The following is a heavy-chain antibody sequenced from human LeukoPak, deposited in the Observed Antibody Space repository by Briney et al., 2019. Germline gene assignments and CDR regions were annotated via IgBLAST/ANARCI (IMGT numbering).Heavy chain of an antibody. CDR1: GGSFSGYY. Sequence: SETLSLTCAVYGGSFSGYYWSWIRQPPGKGLEWIGKINHSGSTNYSPSLKSRVTISVDTSKNQFSLKLSSVTAADTAVYYCARGKSHTYYYDSSGYFYFDYWGQGTLVTVSS. V-gene: IGHV4-34*01. CDR2: INHSGST. J-gene: IGHJ4*02. CDR3: ARGKSHTYYYDSSGYFYFDY. D-gene: IGHD3-22*01.